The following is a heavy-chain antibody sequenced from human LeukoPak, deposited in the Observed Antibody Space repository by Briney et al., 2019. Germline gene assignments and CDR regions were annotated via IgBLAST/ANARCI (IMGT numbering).Heavy chain of an antibody. Sequence: PSGTLSLTCAVSVGSISISNWWSWVRQPPGKGLEWIGEIYHSGSTNYNPSLKSLVTISVDKSKNQFSLKLSSVTAADTAVYYCARWYPSRYAFDIWGQGTMVTVSS. J-gene: IGHJ3*02. CDR1: VGSISISNW. D-gene: IGHD1-14*01. CDR3: ARWYPSRYAFDI. CDR2: IYHSGST. V-gene: IGHV4-4*02.